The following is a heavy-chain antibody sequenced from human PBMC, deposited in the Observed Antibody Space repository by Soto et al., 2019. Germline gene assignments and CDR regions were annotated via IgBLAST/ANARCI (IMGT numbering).Heavy chain of an antibody. CDR2: ISWNSGSI. D-gene: IGHD6-19*01. CDR3: AKDTVSGMYYYMDV. J-gene: IGHJ6*03. V-gene: IGHV3-9*01. CDR1: GFTFDDYA. Sequence: GGSLRLSCAASGFTFDDYAMHWVRQAPGKGLEWVSGISWNSGSIGYADSVKGRFTISRDNAKNSLYLQMNSLRAEDTALYYCAKDTVSGMYYYMDVWGKGTTVTVSS.